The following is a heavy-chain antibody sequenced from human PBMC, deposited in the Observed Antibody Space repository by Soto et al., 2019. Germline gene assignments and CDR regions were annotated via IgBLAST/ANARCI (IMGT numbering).Heavy chain of an antibody. J-gene: IGHJ4*02. CDR2: INAGNGNT. CDR1: GYTFTSYA. V-gene: IGHV1-3*01. CDR3: ARDAYYDFWSGYLVY. Sequence: ASVKVSCKASGYTFTSYAMHWVRQAPGQRLEWMGWINAGNGNTKYSQKFQGRVTITRDTSASTAYMELSSLGSEDTAVYYCARDAYYDFWSGYLVYWGQGTLVTVSS. D-gene: IGHD3-3*01.